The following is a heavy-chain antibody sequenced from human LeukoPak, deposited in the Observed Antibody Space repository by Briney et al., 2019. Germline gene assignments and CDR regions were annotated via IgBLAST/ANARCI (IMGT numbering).Heavy chain of an antibody. V-gene: IGHV3-23*01. D-gene: IGHD2-2*01. CDR2: ISGSGGST. CDR1: GFTFSSYA. Sequence: GGSLRLSCAASGFTFSSYAMSWVRQAPGKGLEWVSAISGSGGSTYHADSVKGRFTISRDNSKNTLYLQMNSLRAEDTAVYYCAKDRLCSSTTCYDSFDIWGQGTMVTVSS. CDR3: AKDRLCSSTTCYDSFDI. J-gene: IGHJ3*02.